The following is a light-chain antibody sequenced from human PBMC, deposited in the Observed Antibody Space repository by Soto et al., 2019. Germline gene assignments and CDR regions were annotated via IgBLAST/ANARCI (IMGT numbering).Light chain of an antibody. CDR2: AAS. J-gene: IGKJ2*01. CDR3: EHAYSTPYT. CDR1: QTSSSY. Sequence: DIQMTQSPSSLSAFVGDRGTITCRASQTSSSYVCWYQQKPGKAPKLLIYAASSLQSGVPSRFTGSRTGTAVAITSSSLQLTNFATYSCEHAYSTPYTFGKGTQVEIK. V-gene: IGKV1-39*01.